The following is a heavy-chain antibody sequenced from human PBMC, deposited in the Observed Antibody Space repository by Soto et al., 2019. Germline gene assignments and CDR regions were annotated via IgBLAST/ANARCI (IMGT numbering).Heavy chain of an antibody. J-gene: IGHJ6*03. Sequence: SETLSLTCTVSGGSISSSSYYWGWIRQPPGKGLEWIGSIYYSGSTYYNPSLKSRVTISVDTSKNQFSLKLSSVTAADTAVYYCARHQRTRRDYNYYYYYYMDVWGKGTTVTVSS. CDR3: ARHQRTRRDYNYYYYYYMDV. V-gene: IGHV4-39*01. CDR2: IYYSGST. D-gene: IGHD1-20*01. CDR1: GGSISSSSYY.